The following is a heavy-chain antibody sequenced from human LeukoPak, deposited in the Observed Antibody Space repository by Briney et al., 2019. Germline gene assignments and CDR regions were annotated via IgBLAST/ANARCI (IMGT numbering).Heavy chain of an antibody. CDR3: TKGRGFDV. CDR2: IKQDGSEK. V-gene: IGHV3-7*03. J-gene: IGHJ6*02. CDR1: GFTFSSYW. Sequence: GGSLRLSCAASGFTFSSYWMSWVRQAPGKGLEWVANIKQDGSEKHYVDSVKGRFTISRDNAKSSLSLQMNGLRAEDTAVYYCTKGRGFDVWGQGTTVTVSS.